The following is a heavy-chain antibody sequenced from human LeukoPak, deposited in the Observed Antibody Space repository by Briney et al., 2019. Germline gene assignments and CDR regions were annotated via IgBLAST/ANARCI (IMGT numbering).Heavy chain of an antibody. V-gene: IGHV3-74*01. CDR2: LSSDGRDI. D-gene: IGHD3-22*01. J-gene: IGHJ4*02. CDR1: GFSFSSHW. CDR3: VRFYYDSSGPRGLDY. Sequence: GGSLRLSCAASGFSFSSHWMHWVRQAPGKGLVWVSRLSSDGRDITYADSVRGRFTISRDNAKNTLYLQMNSLRDEDTAVYYCVRFYYDSSGPRGLDYWGQGTLVTVSS.